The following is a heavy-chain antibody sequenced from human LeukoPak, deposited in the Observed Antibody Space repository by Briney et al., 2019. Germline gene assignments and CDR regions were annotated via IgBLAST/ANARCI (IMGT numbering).Heavy chain of an antibody. Sequence: PGGSLRLYCAASGFTLSSYWMSWVRQAPGKGLEWVANIKKDGSEKYYVDSVKGRFTISRDNAKNSVCLQMNCLRAEDTAVYYCARDGYAVPGGDYWGQGTLVTVSS. V-gene: IGHV3-7*01. D-gene: IGHD2-2*01. CDR1: GFTLSSYW. CDR2: IKKDGSEK. CDR3: ARDGYAVPGGDY. J-gene: IGHJ4*02.